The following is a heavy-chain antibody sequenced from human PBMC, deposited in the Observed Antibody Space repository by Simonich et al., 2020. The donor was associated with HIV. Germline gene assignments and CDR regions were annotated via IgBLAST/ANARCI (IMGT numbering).Heavy chain of an antibody. V-gene: IGHV4-34*01. CDR2: NNHRGST. CDR1: GESFSGYY. CDR3: ARLYDS. Sequence: QVHLQQWGAGLLKPSETLSLTCTVHGESFSGYYWDWIRQPPGKGLEWIGENNHRGSTNYNPSLKSRLTISVDTSKNQFSLKLKSVTAADTAVYYCARLYDSWVQGTLVTVSS. J-gene: IGHJ4*02.